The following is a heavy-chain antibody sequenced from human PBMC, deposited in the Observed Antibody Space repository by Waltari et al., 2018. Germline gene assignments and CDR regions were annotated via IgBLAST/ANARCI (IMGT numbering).Heavy chain of an antibody. CDR1: DYIFTDYY. CDR3: VRGSGGYSWFDP. D-gene: IGHD3-10*01. J-gene: IGHJ5*02. Sequence: QVQQVQYGAEVKKTGASVKVYCKAYDYIFTDYYIQWERQAPGRGLEWVGRFNPDSGGTNYAQKFQGRVTMTTDTSITTAYMELSRLTSDDTALYYCVRGSGGYSWFDPWGQGTLLTVSS. CDR2: FNPDSGGT. V-gene: IGHV1-2*06.